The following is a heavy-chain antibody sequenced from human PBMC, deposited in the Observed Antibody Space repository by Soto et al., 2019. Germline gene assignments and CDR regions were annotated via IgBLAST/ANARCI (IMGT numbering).Heavy chain of an antibody. Sequence: ASVKVSCKASGYTFTSYGISWVRQAPGQGLERMGWISAYNGNTNYAQKLRGRVTMTTDTSTSTAYMELRSLRSDDTAVYYGARDSPYSPRNRFDPWGQGNLVT. V-gene: IGHV1-18*04. D-gene: IGHD4-4*01. CDR2: ISAYNGNT. CDR1: GYTFTSYG. CDR3: ARDSPYSPRNRFDP. J-gene: IGHJ5*02.